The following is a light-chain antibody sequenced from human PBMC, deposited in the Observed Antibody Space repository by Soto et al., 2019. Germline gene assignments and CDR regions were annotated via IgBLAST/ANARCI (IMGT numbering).Light chain of an antibody. V-gene: IGLV3-21*02. J-gene: IGLJ2*01. CDR3: QVCDSSSDHVV. Sequence: SYELTQPPSVSVAPGQTARITCGARKIVAKSVHWYQQKPGQAPVLVVYDDAVRPSGIPERLSGSNSGNTATLTISWVEAWDEADYYCQVCDSSSDHVVFGGGTKLTVL. CDR1: KIVAKS. CDR2: DDA.